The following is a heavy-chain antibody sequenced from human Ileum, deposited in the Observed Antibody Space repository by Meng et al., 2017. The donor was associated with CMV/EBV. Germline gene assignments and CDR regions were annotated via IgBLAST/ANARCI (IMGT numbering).Heavy chain of an antibody. J-gene: IGHJ4*02. CDR3: ARDPTEYSSSSGYFDY. V-gene: IGHV4-59*01. Sequence: ESLKISCSVSGDSISSYYWSWIRQPPGKGLEWIGYIYYRGSTMYNASLKSRVTISLDTSKNHLSLKLTSVTAADTAVYYCARDPTEYSSSSGYFDYWGQGTLVTVSS. CDR1: GDSISSYY. CDR2: IYYRGST. D-gene: IGHD6-6*01.